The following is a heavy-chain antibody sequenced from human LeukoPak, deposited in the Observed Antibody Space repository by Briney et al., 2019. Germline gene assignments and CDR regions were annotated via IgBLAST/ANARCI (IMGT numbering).Heavy chain of an antibody. CDR2: INHSGST. D-gene: IGHD3-16*02. CDR3: ARGSVRPYDYVWGSYRDAFDY. V-gene: IGHV4-34*01. J-gene: IGHJ4*02. CDR1: GGPFSGYY. Sequence: SETLSLTCAVYGGPFSGYYWSWIRQPPGKGLEWIGEINHSGSTNYNPSLKSRVTISVDTSKNQFSLKLSSVTAADTAVYYCARGSVRPYDYVWGSYRDAFDYWGQGTLVTVSS.